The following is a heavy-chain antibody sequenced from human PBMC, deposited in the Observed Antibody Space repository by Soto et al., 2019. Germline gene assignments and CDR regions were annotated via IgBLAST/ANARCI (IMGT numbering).Heavy chain of an antibody. CDR2: INSDESST. V-gene: IGHV3-74*01. CDR3: VRLKPGTAAFDY. CDR1: GCTFSSYW. Sequence: PGGSLRLSGAGSGCTFSSYWMHWVRQAPGKGLVWVSRINSDESSTYYADSVKGRFTISRDNAKNTLYLQMNSLRAEDTAVYYCVRLKPGTAAFDYWGQGTLVTVSS. D-gene: IGHD1-1*01. J-gene: IGHJ4*02.